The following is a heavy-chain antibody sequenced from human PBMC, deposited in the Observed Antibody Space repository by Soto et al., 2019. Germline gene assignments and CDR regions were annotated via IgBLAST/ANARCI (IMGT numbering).Heavy chain of an antibody. D-gene: IGHD2-2*01. V-gene: IGHV1-18*04. CDR2: ISTSSGNT. CDR3: AREYCSSTSCYGVDY. Sequence: QVQLVQSGVEVKKPGASVKVSCKASGYTFTTYGISWVRQAAGQGLEWMGWISTSSGNTKHAQKVEGRVTMTTDTSTSTAYMELRSLRSDDTALYYSAREYCSSTSCYGVDYWGQGILVTVSS. CDR1: GYTFTTYG. J-gene: IGHJ4*02.